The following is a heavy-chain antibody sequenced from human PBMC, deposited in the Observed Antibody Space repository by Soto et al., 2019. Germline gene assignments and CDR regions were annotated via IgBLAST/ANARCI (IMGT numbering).Heavy chain of an antibody. CDR2: ISYDGSNK. Sequence: SGGSLRLSCAASGFTFSSYAMHWVRQAPGKGLEWVAVISYDGSNKYYADSVKGRFTISRDNSKNTLYLQMNSLRAEDTAVYYCARAEAVAGTFWGFNWFDPWGQGTLVTVSS. V-gene: IGHV3-30-3*01. D-gene: IGHD6-19*01. CDR1: GFTFSSYA. J-gene: IGHJ5*02. CDR3: ARAEAVAGTFWGFNWFDP.